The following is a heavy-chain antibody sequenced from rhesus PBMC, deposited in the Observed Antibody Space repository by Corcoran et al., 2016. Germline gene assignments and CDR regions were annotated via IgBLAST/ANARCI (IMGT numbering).Heavy chain of an antibody. V-gene: IGHV2-1*01. Sequence: QVPLKESGPALVNPTQTLTLTCTFSGFSLSTRGMGVGWLRQPSRKTLAWLALIYWDDDKRYRTSLKSRLTNSKDTSKNQVVLTITNMDPVDTATYYCARVRGGRSDGFDYWGQGVLVTVSS. CDR1: GFSLSTRGMG. CDR3: ARVRGGRSDGFDY. CDR2: IYWDDDK. J-gene: IGHJ4*01. D-gene: IGHD3-22*01.